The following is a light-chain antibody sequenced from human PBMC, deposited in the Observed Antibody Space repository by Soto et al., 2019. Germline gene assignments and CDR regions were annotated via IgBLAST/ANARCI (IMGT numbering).Light chain of an antibody. J-gene: IGKJ4*01. CDR1: QGIGND. CDR2: AAS. CDR3: LQYYTTPA. V-gene: IGKV1-17*01. Sequence: DIQMTQSPSSLSASVGDRLTITCRASQGIGNDLGWYQQKPGKAPKRLIYAASSLQSWVPSRFSASGSGTEFTLTISSLQAEDVAVYYCLQYYTTPAFGGGTRVEIK.